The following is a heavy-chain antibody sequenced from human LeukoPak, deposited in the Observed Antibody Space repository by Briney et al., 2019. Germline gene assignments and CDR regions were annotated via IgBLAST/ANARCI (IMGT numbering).Heavy chain of an antibody. V-gene: IGHV3-21*01. J-gene: IGHJ4*02. CDR2: ISSSSSYI. Sequence: GGSLRLSCAASGFTFSDAWMSWVRQAPGKGLEWVSSISSSSSYIYYADSVKGRFTISRDNAKNSLYLQMNSLRAEDTAVYYCARVGPIDYWGQGTLVTVSS. CDR3: ARVGPIDY. CDR1: GFTFSDAW.